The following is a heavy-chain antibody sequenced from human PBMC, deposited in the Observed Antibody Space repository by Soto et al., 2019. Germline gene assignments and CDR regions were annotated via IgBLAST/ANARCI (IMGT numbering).Heavy chain of an antibody. CDR1: GFTVSSYA. D-gene: IGHD3-16*01. J-gene: IGHJ6*03. CDR2: ISGSGST. Sequence: EVQLLESGGGLVQPGGSLRLSCAASGFTVSSYAMSWVRQAPGKGLEWVSVISGSGSTYSADSVKGRFTIYRDSSKNTVYLQMNSLRAEDTAVYYCAKALRFTFTTGYYMDVWGRGTTVTVSS. CDR3: AKALRFTFTTGYYMDV. V-gene: IGHV3-23*01.